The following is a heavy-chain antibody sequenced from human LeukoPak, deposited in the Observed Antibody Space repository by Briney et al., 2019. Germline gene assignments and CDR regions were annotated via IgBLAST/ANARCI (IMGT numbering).Heavy chain of an antibody. D-gene: IGHD3-22*01. CDR2: IIPIFGTA. J-gene: IGHJ4*02. CDR3: ARSARFDSSGFYELYYFDY. CDR1: GGTFSSYA. Sequence: SVKVSCKASGGTFSSYAISWVRQAPGQGLEWMGGIIPIFGTANYAQKFQGRVTITTDESTSTAYMELSSLRPEDTAVYYCARSARFDSSGFYELYYFDYWGQGTLVTVSS. V-gene: IGHV1-69*05.